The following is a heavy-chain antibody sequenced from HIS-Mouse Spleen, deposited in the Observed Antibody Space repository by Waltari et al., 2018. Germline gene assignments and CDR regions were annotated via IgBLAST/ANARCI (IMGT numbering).Heavy chain of an antibody. V-gene: IGHV4-39*07. CDR3: AREIPYSSSWYDWYFDL. D-gene: IGHD6-13*01. CDR1: GGSIRSSSYY. J-gene: IGHJ2*01. Sequence: QLQLQESGPGLVKPSETLSLTCTAPGGSIRSSSYYWGWIRQPPGKGREWIGSIYYSGSTYYNPSLKSRVTISVDTSKNQFSLKLSSVTAADTAVYYCAREIPYSSSWYDWYFDLWGRGTLVTVSS. CDR2: IYYSGST.